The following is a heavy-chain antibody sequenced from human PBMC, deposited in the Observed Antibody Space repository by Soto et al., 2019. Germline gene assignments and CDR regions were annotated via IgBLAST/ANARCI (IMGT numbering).Heavy chain of an antibody. CDR2: ITGTGGNT. CDR3: AKVVTGSSDY. CDR1: GFSFSTYA. Sequence: EVQLLESGGGLVQPGGSLRLSCAASGFSFSTYAMSWVRQAPGRGLKWVSSITGTGGNTYYADSVKGRFTISRDNSRNTLSLQMDSLRAEDTAIYYCAKVVTGSSDYWGQGTLVTVSS. V-gene: IGHV3-23*01. J-gene: IGHJ4*02. D-gene: IGHD1-20*01.